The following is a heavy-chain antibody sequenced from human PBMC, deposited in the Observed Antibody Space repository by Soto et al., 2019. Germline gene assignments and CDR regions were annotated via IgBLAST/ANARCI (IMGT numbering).Heavy chain of an antibody. Sequence: SVKVSCKASGGTFSSYAISWVRQAPGQGPEWMGGIIPIFGTANYAQKFQGRVTITADESTSTAYMELSSLRSEDTAVYYCARVGYYDSSGPPVGMDVWGQGTTVPVSS. D-gene: IGHD3-22*01. CDR1: GGTFSSYA. CDR3: ARVGYYDSSGPPVGMDV. CDR2: IIPIFGTA. J-gene: IGHJ6*02. V-gene: IGHV1-69*13.